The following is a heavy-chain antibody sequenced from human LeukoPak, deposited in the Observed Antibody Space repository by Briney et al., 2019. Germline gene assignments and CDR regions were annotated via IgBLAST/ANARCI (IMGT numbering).Heavy chain of an antibody. J-gene: IGHJ4*02. D-gene: IGHD3-10*01. V-gene: IGHV4-34*01. Sequence: SETLSLTCAVYGGSFSGYYWSWIRQPPGKGLEWIGEINHSGSTNYNPSLKSRVTIPVDTSKNQFSLKLSSVTAADTAVYYCARGMGSGYYGSGSPGYWGQGTLVTVSS. CDR2: INHSGST. CDR1: GGSFSGYY. CDR3: ARGMGSGYYGSGSPGY.